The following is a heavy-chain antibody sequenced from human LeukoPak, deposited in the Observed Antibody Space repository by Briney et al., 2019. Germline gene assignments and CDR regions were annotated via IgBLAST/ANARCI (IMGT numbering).Heavy chain of an antibody. J-gene: IGHJ1*01. CDR1: GFTFSSYG. V-gene: IGHV3-30*02. D-gene: IGHD2-21*02. CDR3: AKDSVTGDSEYFQH. Sequence: GGSLRLSCAASGFTFSSYGMHWVRQAPGKGLEWVAFIRYDGSNKYYADSVKGRFTISRDNPKNTLYLQMNSLRAEDTAVYYCAKDSVTGDSEYFQHWGQGTLVTVSS. CDR2: IRYDGSNK.